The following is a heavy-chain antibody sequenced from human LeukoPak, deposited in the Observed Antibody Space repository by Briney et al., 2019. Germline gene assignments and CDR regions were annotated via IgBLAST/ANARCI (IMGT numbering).Heavy chain of an antibody. CDR2: IYYSGST. J-gene: IGHJ4*02. CDR1: GGSISNY. CDR3: ARAYSSSPYYFDY. Sequence: PSETLSLTCTVSGGSISNYWSWIRQPPGKGLEWIGYIYYSGSTNYNPSLKSRVTISVDTSKNQFSLKLSSVTAADTAVYYCARAYSSSPYYFDYWGQGTLVTVSS. V-gene: IGHV4-59*01. D-gene: IGHD6-6*01.